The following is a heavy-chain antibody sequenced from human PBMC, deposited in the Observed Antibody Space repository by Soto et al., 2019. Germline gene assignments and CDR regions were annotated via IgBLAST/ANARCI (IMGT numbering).Heavy chain of an antibody. V-gene: IGHV4-30-2*01. CDR1: GGSISSGGYY. CDR2: VDHSGST. Sequence: QLQLQESGSGLVKPSQTLSLTCAVSGGSISSGGYYWSWIRQPPGMVLQWIGYVDHSGSTYSNPSLKSRVTRSVDRSKNQFSLKLSSVTAADPAVYYCARGGSWSGGSCNTPPHNWFDPWGQGTLVTVSS. CDR3: ARGGSWSGGSCNTPPHNWFDP. D-gene: IGHD2-15*01. J-gene: IGHJ5*02.